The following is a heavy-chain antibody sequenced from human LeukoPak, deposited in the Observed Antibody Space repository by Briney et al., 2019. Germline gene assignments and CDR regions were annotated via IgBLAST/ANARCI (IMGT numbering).Heavy chain of an antibody. CDR3: AKSKVPGYCSSTSCYTQNWFDP. CDR2: IIPIFGTA. D-gene: IGHD2-2*02. V-gene: IGHV1-69*13. Sequence: SVKVSCKASGGTFSSYAISWVRQAPGQGLEWMGGIIPIFGTANYAQKFQGRVTITADESTSTAYMELSSLRSEDTAVYYCAKSKVPGYCSSTSCYTQNWFDPWGQGTLVTVSS. CDR1: GGTFSSYA. J-gene: IGHJ5*02.